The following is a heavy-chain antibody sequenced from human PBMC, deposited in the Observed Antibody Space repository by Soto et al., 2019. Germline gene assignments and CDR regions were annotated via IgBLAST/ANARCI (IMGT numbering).Heavy chain of an antibody. V-gene: IGHV4-31*02. CDR3: AQALVFTGGDGFDI. CDR1: VGSITTGGRY. Sequence: QVRLQEWAPGLVKPSRTLSPKCSVSVGSITTGGRYWSWIRQLPGKGLGWIGDIYFSENTYYNASVKSRVTISVEAAKNQFSLKLSSVTAADTAVYYCAQALVFTGGDGFDIWGQGRLVTVSS. CDR2: IYFSENT. J-gene: IGHJ3*02. D-gene: IGHD1-1*01.